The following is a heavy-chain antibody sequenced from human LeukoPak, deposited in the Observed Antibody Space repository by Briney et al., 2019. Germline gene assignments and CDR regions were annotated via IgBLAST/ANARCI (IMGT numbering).Heavy chain of an antibody. D-gene: IGHD1-26*01. CDR1: GYTLTQLS. CDR2: FDPEDGET. V-gene: IGHV1-24*01. CDR3: ATSEGPPQWELHDNYYYGMDV. Sequence: ASEKVSCKVSGYTLTQLSMHWVRQAPGKGLEWMGGFDPEDGETIYAQKFQGRVTMTEDTSTDTAYMELSSLRSEDAAVYYCATSEGPPQWELHDNYYYGMDVWGQGTTVTVSS. J-gene: IGHJ6*02.